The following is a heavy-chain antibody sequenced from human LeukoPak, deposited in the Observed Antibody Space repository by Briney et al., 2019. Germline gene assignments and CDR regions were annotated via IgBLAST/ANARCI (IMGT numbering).Heavy chain of an antibody. CDR2: ISGGGAST. CDR1: GFTFNNYA. J-gene: IGHJ4*02. V-gene: IGHV3-23*01. CDR3: AKPSTGSSSGYYYPYFDY. D-gene: IGHD3-22*01. Sequence: GGSLRLSCAASGFTFNNYAMNWVRQAPGKGLEWVSGISGGGASTNYADSVKGRFTISRDISKNTLYLQMNSLRAEDTAVYYCAKPSTGSSSGYYYPYFDYWGQGTLVTVSS.